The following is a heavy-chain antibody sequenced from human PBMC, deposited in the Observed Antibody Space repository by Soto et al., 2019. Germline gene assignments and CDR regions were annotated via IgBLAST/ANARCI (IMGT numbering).Heavy chain of an antibody. Sequence: ASVKVSCKASGYTFTGYYMHWVRQAPGQGLEWMGWINPNSGGTNYAQKFQGWVTMTRDTSISTAYMELSRLRSDDTAVYYCARDQSGYSYGYAFDIWGQGTMVTVSS. J-gene: IGHJ3*02. CDR1: GYTFTGYY. D-gene: IGHD5-18*01. CDR3: ARDQSGYSYGYAFDI. V-gene: IGHV1-2*04. CDR2: INPNSGGT.